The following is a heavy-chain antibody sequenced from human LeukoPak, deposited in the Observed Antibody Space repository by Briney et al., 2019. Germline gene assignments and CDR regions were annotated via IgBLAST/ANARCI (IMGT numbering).Heavy chain of an antibody. Sequence: GGSLRLSCAASGFIFSSYWMHWVRQDPGKGLVWVSRINSDGSTTTYADSVKGRFTISRDNAKNTLYLQMNSLRAEDTAAYYCARDRGYIYGYAFDYWGQGTLVTVSS. CDR2: INSDGSTT. D-gene: IGHD5-18*01. V-gene: IGHV3-74*01. J-gene: IGHJ4*02. CDR1: GFIFSSYW. CDR3: ARDRGYIYGYAFDY.